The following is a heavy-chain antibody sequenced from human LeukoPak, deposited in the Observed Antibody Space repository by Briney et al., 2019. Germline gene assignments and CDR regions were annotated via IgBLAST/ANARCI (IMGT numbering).Heavy chain of an antibody. CDR2: IWYDGSNK. CDR3: ARDMDY. Sequence: GGSLRLSCAVSGFTFRTYWMHWVRQAPGKGLEWVAVIWYDGSNKYYADSVKGRFTISRDNSKNTLYLQMNSLRAEDTAVYYCARDMDYWGQGTLVTVSS. CDR1: GFTFRTYW. J-gene: IGHJ4*02. V-gene: IGHV3-33*08.